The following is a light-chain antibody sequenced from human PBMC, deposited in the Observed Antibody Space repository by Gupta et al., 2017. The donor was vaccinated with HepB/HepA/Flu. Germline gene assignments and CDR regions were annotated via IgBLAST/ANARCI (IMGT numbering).Light chain of an antibody. CDR3: CSHAGRYTLVV. Sequence: QSALTQPRSVSGSPGQSVTISSTGTNINVVDFNHVSWYQQHPGKAPKVMIYAVNKRPSGVPVRFSGSKSANTASLTISGLQAEDEADYYCCSHAGRYTLVVFGGGTKLTVL. J-gene: IGLJ2*01. CDR2: AVN. CDR1: NINVVDFNH. V-gene: IGLV2-11*01.